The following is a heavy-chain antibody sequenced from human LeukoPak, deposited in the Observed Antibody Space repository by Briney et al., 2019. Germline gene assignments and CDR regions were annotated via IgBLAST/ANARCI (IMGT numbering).Heavy chain of an antibody. CDR3: ATSSQWELLVGYFDY. Sequence: ASVKVSCKVSGYTLTELSMHWVRQALGKGLEWMGGFDPEDGETIYAQKFQGGVTMTEDTSTDTAYMELSSLRSEDTAVYYGATSSQWELLVGYFDYWGQGTLVTVSS. V-gene: IGHV1-24*01. CDR2: FDPEDGET. CDR1: GYTLTELS. D-gene: IGHD1-26*01. J-gene: IGHJ4*02.